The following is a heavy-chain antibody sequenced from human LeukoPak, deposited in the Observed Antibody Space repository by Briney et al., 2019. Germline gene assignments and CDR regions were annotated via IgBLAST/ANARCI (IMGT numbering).Heavy chain of an antibody. Sequence: PGESLKISCKGSGYSFTSYWIGWVRQMPRKGLEWMGNIYPGDSDTRYSPSFQGQVTISADESISTAYLQWSSLKASDTAMYYCARSPEMATITTDYWGQGTLVTVSS. J-gene: IGHJ4*02. CDR1: GYSFTSYW. D-gene: IGHD5-24*01. CDR3: ARSPEMATITTDY. CDR2: IYPGDSDT. V-gene: IGHV5-51*01.